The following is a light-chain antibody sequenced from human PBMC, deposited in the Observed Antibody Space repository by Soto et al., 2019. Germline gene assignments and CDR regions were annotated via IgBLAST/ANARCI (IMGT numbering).Light chain of an antibody. Sequence: DIQMTQSPSSVSASVGDRVTITCRASQGVGTWLAWYQQKPGEAPRFLIYTASTLHSGVPSRFSGSGSGTDFTLTITSLQPEDFATYYWQQGDSFPLTFGGGTKVEIK. CDR1: QGVGTW. J-gene: IGKJ4*01. CDR2: TAS. V-gene: IGKV1-12*01. CDR3: QQGDSFPLT.